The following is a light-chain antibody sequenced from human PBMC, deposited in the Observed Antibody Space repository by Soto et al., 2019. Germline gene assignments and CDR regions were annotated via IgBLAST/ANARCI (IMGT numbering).Light chain of an antibody. V-gene: IGKV3-15*01. J-gene: IGKJ4*01. CDR2: DAS. CDR3: QQCRSWPLT. CDR1: QDVYSN. Sequence: EIGMTQSPATLSVSPGEGATLSCQASQDVYSNLAWYQQRPGQPPRLLIYDASTRATGISARFSGSGYGTEFTLTISSLQSEDFAVYFCQQCRSWPLTFGPGTKVEIK.